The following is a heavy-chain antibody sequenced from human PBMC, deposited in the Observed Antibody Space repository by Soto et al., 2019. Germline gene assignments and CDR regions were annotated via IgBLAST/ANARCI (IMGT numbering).Heavy chain of an antibody. CDR2: ISAYNGNT. V-gene: IGHV1-18*01. D-gene: IGHD3-22*01. Sequence: ASVKVSCKASGYTFTSYCISWVRQAPGQGLEWMGWISAYNGNTNYAQKLQGRVTMTTDTSTSTAYMELRSLRSDDTAVYYCAKCDSSGYCDAFDIWGQGTMVTVSS. CDR3: AKCDSSGYCDAFDI. CDR1: GYTFTSYC. J-gene: IGHJ3*02.